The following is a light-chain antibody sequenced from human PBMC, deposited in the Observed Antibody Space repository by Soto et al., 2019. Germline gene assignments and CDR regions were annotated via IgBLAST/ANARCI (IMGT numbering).Light chain of an antibody. CDR3: QQTNSFPLT. V-gene: IGKV1-12*01. CDR2: AAA. Sequence: DIQMTQSPASVSASVGDRVTIPCRASQGISSWFVWCQQKPGKAPKRLIYAAASLQSGVPSRISGSGSGREFTLTTSSLQPADFATYYCQQTNSFPLTFGGGTKVDIK. J-gene: IGKJ4*01. CDR1: QGISSW.